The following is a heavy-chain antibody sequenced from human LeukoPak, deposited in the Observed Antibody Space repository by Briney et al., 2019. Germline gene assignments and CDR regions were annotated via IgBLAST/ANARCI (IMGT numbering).Heavy chain of an antibody. CDR1: GFTFRNYA. D-gene: IGHD3-10*01. CDR2: ISGDGDGT. Sequence: GGSLRLSCAASGFTFRNYAMNWVRQAPGRGLEWVSLISGDGDGTYYADSVKGRFTISRDTSRNSLYLQMYSLRTDDSALYYGTKDRGGYYGSGTSYYFYGMDVWGQGTTVTVSS. CDR3: TKDRGGYYGSGTSYYFYGMDV. V-gene: IGHV3-43*02. J-gene: IGHJ6*01.